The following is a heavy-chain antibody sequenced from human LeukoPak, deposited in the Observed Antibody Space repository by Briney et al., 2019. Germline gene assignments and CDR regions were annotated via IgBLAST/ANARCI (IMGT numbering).Heavy chain of an antibody. V-gene: IGHV1-18*01. D-gene: IGHD6-19*01. CDR2: ISAYNGNT. CDR3: ARSGIWDSSAWSDY. J-gene: IGHJ4*02. Sequence: GASVKVSCKASGYTFTSYGISWVRQAPGQGLEWMGWISAYNGNTNYAQKFQGRVTMTRDTSISTAYMELSRLTSDDTAVYYCARSGIWDSSAWSDYWGQGTLVTVSS. CDR1: GYTFTSYG.